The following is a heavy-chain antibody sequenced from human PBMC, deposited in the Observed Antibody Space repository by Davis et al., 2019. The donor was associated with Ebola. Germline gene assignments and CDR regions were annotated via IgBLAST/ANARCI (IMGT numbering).Heavy chain of an antibody. CDR3: ASPYYYDSSLGSLGY. CDR1: GYSFTSYW. D-gene: IGHD3-22*01. V-gene: IGHV5-10-1*01. Sequence: GGSLRLSCKGSGYSFTSYWISWVRQMPGKGLEWMGRIDPSDSYTNYSPSFQGHVTISADKSISTAYLQWSSLKASDTAMYYCASPYYYDSSLGSLGYWGQGTLVTVSS. CDR2: IDPSDSYT. J-gene: IGHJ4*02.